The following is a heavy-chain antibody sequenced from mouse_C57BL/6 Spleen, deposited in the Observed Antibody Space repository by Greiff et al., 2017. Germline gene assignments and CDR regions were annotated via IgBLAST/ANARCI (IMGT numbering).Heavy chain of an antibody. Sequence: VQLQQPGAELVRPGTSVKLSCKASGYTFTSYWMHWVKQRPGQGLEWIGVIDPSDSYTNYNQKFKGKATLTVDTSSSTAYMQLSSLTSEDSAVYYCARLTYYSNYVRGAMDYWGQGTSVTVSS. D-gene: IGHD2-5*01. J-gene: IGHJ4*01. CDR3: ARLTYYSNYVRGAMDY. V-gene: IGHV1-59*01. CDR1: GYTFTSYW. CDR2: IDPSDSYT.